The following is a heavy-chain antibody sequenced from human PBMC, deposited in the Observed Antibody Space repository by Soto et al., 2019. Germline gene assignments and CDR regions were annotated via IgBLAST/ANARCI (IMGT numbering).Heavy chain of an antibody. V-gene: IGHV3-74*01. CDR3: ARENWGIEN. CDR2: INSKGSRT. J-gene: IGHJ4*02. Sequence: EVQLVESGGGLVRPGGSLRLSCEVPGFISITYWMYWVRQAPGKGLVWVSRINSKGSRTDYADFVKGRFTISRDSARNTVYLQMNNLRAEDTAVYYCARENWGIENWGQGQLVTVSS. D-gene: IGHD7-27*01. CDR1: GFISITYW.